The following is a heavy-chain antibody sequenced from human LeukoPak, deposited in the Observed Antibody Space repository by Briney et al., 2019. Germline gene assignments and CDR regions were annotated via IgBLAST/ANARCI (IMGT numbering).Heavy chain of an antibody. CDR1: RFTFSTYW. Sequence: GGSLRLSCAASRFTFSTYWMHWVRQAPGKGLVWVSRINSDGSSTGYADSVKGRFTISRDNAKNTLYLQMSSLRAEDTAVYYCTRVEETATTAAIIRKYSYYYYYMDVWGKGNTVTVSS. CDR2: INSDGSST. J-gene: IGHJ6*03. CDR3: TRVEETATTAAIIRKYSYYYYYMDV. V-gene: IGHV3-74*01. D-gene: IGHD4-11*01.